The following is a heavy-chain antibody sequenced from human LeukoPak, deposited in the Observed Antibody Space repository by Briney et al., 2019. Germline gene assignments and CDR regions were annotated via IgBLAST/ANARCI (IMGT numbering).Heavy chain of an antibody. CDR1: GGSVSSGSYY. Sequence: PSEALSLTCTVSGGSVSSGSYYWSWIRQPPGKGLEWIGYNYYSGSTNYNPSLKSRVTISVDTSKNQFSLKLSSVTAADTAVYYCAREENGWNGSDDAFDIWGQGTMVTVSS. D-gene: IGHD1-1*01. J-gene: IGHJ3*02. V-gene: IGHV4-61*01. CDR2: NYYSGST. CDR3: AREENGWNGSDDAFDI.